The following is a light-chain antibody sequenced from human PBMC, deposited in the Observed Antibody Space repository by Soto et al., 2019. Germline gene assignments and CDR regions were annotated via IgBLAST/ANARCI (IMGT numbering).Light chain of an antibody. CDR2: DVS. J-gene: IGLJ1*01. CDR1: SRDVGDYNY. CDR3: SSYSRSGTLYV. V-gene: IGLV2-14*03. Sequence: QSALTQPASVSGSPGQSITISCTGSSRDVGDYNYFAWYQQHPDKAPKLMIFDVSSRPSGVSNRFSGSKSGSTASLTISGLHAEDEADYFCSSYSRSGTLYVFGTGTKLTVL.